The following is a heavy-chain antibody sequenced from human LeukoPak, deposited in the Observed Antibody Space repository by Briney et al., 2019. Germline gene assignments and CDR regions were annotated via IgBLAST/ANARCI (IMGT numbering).Heavy chain of an antibody. V-gene: IGHV1-46*01. CDR1: GGTFSSYA. D-gene: IGHD1-26*01. CDR2: INPSGGST. CDR3: ARDNERMGATALDY. Sequence: GASVKVSCKASGGTFSSYAISWVRQAPGQGLEWMGIINPSGGSTSYAQKFQGRVTMTRDTSTSTVYMELSSLRSEDTAVYYCARDNERMGATALDYWGQGTLVTVSS. J-gene: IGHJ4*02.